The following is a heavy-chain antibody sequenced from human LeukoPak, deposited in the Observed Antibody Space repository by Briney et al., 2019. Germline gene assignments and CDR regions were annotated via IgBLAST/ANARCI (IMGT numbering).Heavy chain of an antibody. CDR2: IRYDGSYK. CDR1: GFTFSSYD. J-gene: IGHJ4*02. Sequence: GGSLRLSCAASGFTFSSYDMHWVRQAPGKGLEWVAFIRYDGSYKYYADSVKGRFSISRDNSKNTLYMQMNSLRAEDTALYYCAKDEQGYYYDSSGYSFDYWGQGTLVTVSS. CDR3: AKDEQGYYYDSSGYSFDY. D-gene: IGHD3-22*01. V-gene: IGHV3-30*02.